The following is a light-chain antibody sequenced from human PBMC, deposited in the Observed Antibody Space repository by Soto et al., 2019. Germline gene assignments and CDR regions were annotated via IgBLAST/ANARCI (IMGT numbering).Light chain of an antibody. CDR1: QSISSW. V-gene: IGKV1-5*03. J-gene: IGKJ1*01. Sequence: DIQMTQSPSTLSASVGDRVTIPCRASQSISSWLAWYQQKPGKAPKLLIHKASTLETGVPSRFSGSGSGTEFALTISSLQPDDFATYYCQQYFTYRAFGQGTKVDIK. CDR2: KAS. CDR3: QQYFTYRA.